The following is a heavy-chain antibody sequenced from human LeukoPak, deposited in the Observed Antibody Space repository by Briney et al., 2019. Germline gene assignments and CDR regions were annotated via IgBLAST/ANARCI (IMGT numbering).Heavy chain of an antibody. V-gene: IGHV3-30*02. D-gene: IGHD3-3*01. CDR1: GFTFSSYG. Sequence: PGGSLRLSCAASGFTFSSYGMHWVRQAPGKGLEWVAFIRYDGSNKYYADSVKGRFTISRDNSKNTLYLQMNSLRAEDTAVYYCAKEKTDYDFWSGVFDYWGQGTLVTVSS. J-gene: IGHJ4*02. CDR2: IRYDGSNK. CDR3: AKEKTDYDFWSGVFDY.